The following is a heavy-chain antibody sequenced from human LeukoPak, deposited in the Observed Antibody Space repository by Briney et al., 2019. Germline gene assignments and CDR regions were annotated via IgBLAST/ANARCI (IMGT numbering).Heavy chain of an antibody. CDR3: ARSYRAAAAPFDY. V-gene: IGHV3-30-3*01. D-gene: IGHD6-13*01. Sequence: GRSLRLSCAASGFTFSSYAMHWVRQAPGKGLEWVAVISYDGSNKYYADSVKGRFTISRDNSKNTLYLQMNSLRAEDTAVYYCARSYRAAAAPFDYWGQGTLVTVSS. CDR1: GFTFSSYA. CDR2: ISYDGSNK. J-gene: IGHJ4*02.